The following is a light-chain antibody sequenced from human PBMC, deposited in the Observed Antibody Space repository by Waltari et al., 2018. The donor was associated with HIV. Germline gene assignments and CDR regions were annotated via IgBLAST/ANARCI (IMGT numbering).Light chain of an antibody. Sequence: DIQMPQSPSSLSASVGDRVTITCQASQDISNYLNWYQQKPGKAPKLRIYDASNLETGVPSRFSGSGSGTDFTFTISSLQPEDIATYYCQQYDNLFTFGPGTKVDI. CDR1: QDISNY. V-gene: IGKV1-33*01. J-gene: IGKJ3*01. CDR3: QQYDNLFT. CDR2: DAS.